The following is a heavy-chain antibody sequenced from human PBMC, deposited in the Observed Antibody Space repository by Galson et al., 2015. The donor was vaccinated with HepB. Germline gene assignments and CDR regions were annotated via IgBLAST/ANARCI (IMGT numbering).Heavy chain of an antibody. CDR1: GYTFSDYY. V-gene: IGHV1-2*06. J-gene: IGHJ4*02. CDR3: ARENWHYDY. D-gene: IGHD1-1*01. CDR2: IYPKTGGT. Sequence: SVKVSCKASGYTFSDYYIHWVRQAPGQGLEWMGQIYPKTGGTAFPHKSDGRVSLTRDMSITTVYMELHFLTPDDTAVYYCARENWHYDYWGQGTLVTVSS.